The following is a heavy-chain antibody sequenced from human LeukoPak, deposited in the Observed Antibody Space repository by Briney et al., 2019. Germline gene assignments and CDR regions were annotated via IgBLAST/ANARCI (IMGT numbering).Heavy chain of an antibody. V-gene: IGHV1-3*01. CDR2: INAGNGNT. J-gene: IGHJ4*02. CDR1: GYTFTSYA. Sequence: ASVKVSCKASGYTFTSYAMHWVRQAPGQRLEWMGWINAGNGNTKYSQKFQGRVTITRDTSASTAYMELSSLRSEDTAVYYCARGADIVVVPAAVKRRAPFDYWGQGTLVTVSS. D-gene: IGHD2-2*01. CDR3: ARGADIVVVPAAVKRRAPFDY.